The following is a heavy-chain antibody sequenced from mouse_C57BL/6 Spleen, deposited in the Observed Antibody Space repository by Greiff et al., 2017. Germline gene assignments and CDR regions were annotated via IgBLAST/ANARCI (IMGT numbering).Heavy chain of an antibody. Sequence: EASGFTFTDYYMSWVRQPPGKAPEWLALIRNKANGYTTEYTASVKGRFTISRDNSQNILYLQMNTLRAEDSATYYCVKAGGLAMDYWGQGTSVTVSS. CDR2: IRNKANGYTT. CDR1: GFTFTDYY. J-gene: IGHJ4*01. CDR3: VKAGGLAMDY. V-gene: IGHV7-4*01. D-gene: IGHD3-3*01.